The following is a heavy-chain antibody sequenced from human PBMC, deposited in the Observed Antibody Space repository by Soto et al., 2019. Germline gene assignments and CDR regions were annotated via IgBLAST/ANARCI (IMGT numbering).Heavy chain of an antibody. CDR2: ISYDGSDK. CDR3: AREDCSSTSWYMRYYYYYYGTAV. J-gene: IGHJ6*02. V-gene: IGHV3-30-3*01. CDR1: GFTFSSYA. Sequence: LGLSCAASGFTFSSYAMHWVRQAPGKGLEWVAVISYDGSDKYYADSVKGRFTISRDNSKNTLYLQMNSLRAEDTAVYYCAREDCSSTSWYMRYYYYYYGTAVWGQGTTVTVSS. D-gene: IGHD2-2*02.